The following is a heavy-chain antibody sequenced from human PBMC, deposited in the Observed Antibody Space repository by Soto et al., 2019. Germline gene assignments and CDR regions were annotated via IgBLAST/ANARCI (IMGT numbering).Heavy chain of an antibody. V-gene: IGHV3-33*01. CDR3: ARVNYGVRKIYYYGMDV. J-gene: IGHJ6*02. CDR1: GFTFSSYG. D-gene: IGHD4-17*01. Sequence: VGSLRLSCAASGFTFSSYGMHWVRQAPGKGLAWVAVIWYDGSNKYYADSVKGRFTISRDNSKNTLYLQMNSLRAEDTAVYYCARVNYGVRKIYYYGMDVWGQGTTVTVSS. CDR2: IWYDGSNK.